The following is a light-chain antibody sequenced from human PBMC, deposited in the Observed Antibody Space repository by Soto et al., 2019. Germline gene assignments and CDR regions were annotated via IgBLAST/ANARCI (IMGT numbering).Light chain of an antibody. CDR2: DAS. CDR1: QSISNY. Sequence: EIVLTQSPGTLSLSPGDRATLSCRASQSISNYLAWYQHKPGQTPRLLIYDASNRATGIPVRFSGSGSGTAFTLTISSLEPEDFAVYYCQQRSNWYTFGQGTRLEIK. CDR3: QQRSNWYT. J-gene: IGKJ5*01. V-gene: IGKV3-11*01.